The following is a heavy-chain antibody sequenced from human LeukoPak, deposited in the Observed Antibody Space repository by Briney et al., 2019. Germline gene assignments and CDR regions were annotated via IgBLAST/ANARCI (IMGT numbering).Heavy chain of an antibody. D-gene: IGHD6-6*01. V-gene: IGHV4-59*01. Sequence: SETLSLTXTVSGGSISGYYWSWIRQPPGKGVEWIGYIYYSGSTNYNPSLKSRVTISVDTSKNQFSLKLSSVTAADTAVYYCARDARSSSHFDYWGQGTLVTVSS. CDR3: ARDARSSSHFDY. CDR1: GGSISGYY. J-gene: IGHJ4*02. CDR2: IYYSGST.